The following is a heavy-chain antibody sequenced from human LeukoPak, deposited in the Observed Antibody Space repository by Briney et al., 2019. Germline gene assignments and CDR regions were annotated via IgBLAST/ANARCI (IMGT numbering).Heavy chain of an antibody. D-gene: IGHD3-22*01. J-gene: IGHJ6*02. CDR2: MNPNSGNT. CDR3: ARADTMIASWFYYYYGMDV. CDR1: GYTFTSYD. Sequence: ASVKVSCKASGYTFTSYDINWVRRAAGQGLEWMGWMNPNSGNTGYAQKFQGRVTMTRNTSISTAYMELSSLRSEDTAVYYCARADTMIASWFYYYYGMDVWGQGTTVTVSS. V-gene: IGHV1-8*01.